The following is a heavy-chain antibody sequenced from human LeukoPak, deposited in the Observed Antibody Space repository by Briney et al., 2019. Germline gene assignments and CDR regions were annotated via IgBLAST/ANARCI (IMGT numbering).Heavy chain of an antibody. D-gene: IGHD5-12*01. CDR2: IYHSGTT. J-gene: IGHJ4*02. CDR3: AREEWRWLRRYYFDY. CDR1: GVAISRGGYA. Sequence: SETLSLTCAVSGVAISRGGYAWNWIRQPPGKGLEWIAYIYHSGTTYYNPSLKSRATISVDTSKNQFSLKLSSATAADTAVYYCAREEWRWLRRYYFDYWGQGTLVTVSS. V-gene: IGHV4-30-4*07.